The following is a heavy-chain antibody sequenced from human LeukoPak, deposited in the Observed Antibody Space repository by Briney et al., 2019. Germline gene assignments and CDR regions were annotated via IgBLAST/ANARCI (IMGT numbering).Heavy chain of an antibody. CDR1: GYSISSGYY. Sequence: SETLSLTCAVSGYSISSGYYWGRIRQPPGKGLEWIGSIYHSGSTYYNPSLKSRVTISVDTSKNQFSLKLSSVTAADTAVYYCARIGVVTTFDYWGQGTLVTVSS. CDR2: IYHSGST. CDR3: ARIGVVTTFDY. J-gene: IGHJ4*02. D-gene: IGHD2-21*02. V-gene: IGHV4-38-2*01.